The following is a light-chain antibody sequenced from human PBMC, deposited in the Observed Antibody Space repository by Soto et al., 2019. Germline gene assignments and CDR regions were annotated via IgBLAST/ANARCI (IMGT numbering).Light chain of an antibody. CDR1: SSNIGSHT. J-gene: IGLJ2*01. CDR2: SNN. Sequence: QSVLTQPPSASGTPGQRVTISCSGSSSNIGSHTVNWYQQVPGTAPKLPIYSNNQRPSGVPDRFSGSKSGTSASLAISGLQSEDEADYYCAAWDATLNGLFGGGTKLTVL. V-gene: IGLV1-44*01. CDR3: AAWDATLNGL.